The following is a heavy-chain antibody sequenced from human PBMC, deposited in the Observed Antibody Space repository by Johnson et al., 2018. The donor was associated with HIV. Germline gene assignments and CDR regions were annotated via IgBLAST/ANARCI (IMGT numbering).Heavy chain of an antibody. D-gene: IGHD3-3*01. CDR3: AKDRGITIFGPVIWGEPPDAFDI. J-gene: IGHJ3*02. CDR2: ISYDGSNK. Sequence: QVQLVESGGGLVQPGGSLRLSCAASGFTFSSYWMSWVRQAPGKGLEWVAVISYDGSNKYYADSVKGRFTISRDNAKNSLYLQMNSLRVEDTAVYYCAKDRGITIFGPVIWGEPPDAFDIWGQGTMVTVSS. V-gene: IGHV3-30*18. CDR1: GFTFSSYW.